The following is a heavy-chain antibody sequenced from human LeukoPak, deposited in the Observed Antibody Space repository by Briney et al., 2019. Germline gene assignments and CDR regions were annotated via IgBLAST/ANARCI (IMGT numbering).Heavy chain of an antibody. D-gene: IGHD5-12*01. V-gene: IGHV4-34*01. CDR2: INHSGST. J-gene: IGHJ4*02. CDR1: GGSFSGYY. Sequence: KSSETPSLTCAVYGGSFSGYYWSWIRQPPGKGLEWIGEINHSGSTNYNPSLKSRVTISVDTSKNQFSLKLSSVTAADTAVYYCAAVATMSGNWGQGTLVTVSS. CDR3: AAVATMSGN.